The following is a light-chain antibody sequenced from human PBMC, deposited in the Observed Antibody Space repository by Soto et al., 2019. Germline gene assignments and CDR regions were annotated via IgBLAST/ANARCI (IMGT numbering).Light chain of an antibody. CDR2: EGN. V-gene: IGLV2-23*01. CDR1: SSDVGSYNL. CDR3: CSYAGASTWV. J-gene: IGLJ3*02. Sequence: SALTQPASVSGSPGQSITISCTGTSSDVGSYNLVSWYQQHPGKAPKLMIYEGNKRPSGVSNRFSGSKSGNTASLTISGLQAEDEADYYCCSYAGASTWVFGGGTQLTVL.